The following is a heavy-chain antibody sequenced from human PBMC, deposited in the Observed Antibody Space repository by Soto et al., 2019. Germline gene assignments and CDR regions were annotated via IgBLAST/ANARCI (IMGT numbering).Heavy chain of an antibody. D-gene: IGHD3-16*02. J-gene: IGHJ4*02. CDR3: ARSAVSPFGGLIGPFDY. CDR1: GFTFTKNA. V-gene: IGHV1-3*05. CDR2: INAANGNT. Sequence: QVQLVQSGAEEKKPGASVTVSCKASGFTFTKNAIHWVRQAPGQRLEWMGWINAANGNTKYSQKFQGRVTIIRDTSASTAYMELTSLRSEDTAVYYCARSAVSPFGGLIGPFDYWGQGTLVTVSS.